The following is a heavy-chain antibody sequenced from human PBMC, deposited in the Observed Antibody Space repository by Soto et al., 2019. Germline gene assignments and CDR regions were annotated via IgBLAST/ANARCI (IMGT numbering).Heavy chain of an antibody. CDR2: IWYDGSNK. J-gene: IGHJ3*02. CDR1: GFTFSSYG. Sequence: GGSLRLSCAASGFTFSSYGMHWVRQAPGKGLEWVAVIWYDGSNKYYADSVKGRFTISRDNSKNTLYLQMNSLRAEDTAVYYCARDKSTSGSDAFDIWGQGKMVTVSS. CDR3: ARDKSTSGSDAFDI. D-gene: IGHD5-12*01. V-gene: IGHV3-33*01.